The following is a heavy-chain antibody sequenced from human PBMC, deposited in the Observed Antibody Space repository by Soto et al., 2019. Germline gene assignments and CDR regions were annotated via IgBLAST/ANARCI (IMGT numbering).Heavy chain of an antibody. V-gene: IGHV4-39*01. D-gene: IGHD3-10*01. J-gene: IGHJ4*02. CDR1: GGSISSSSYF. CDR2: IFYSGST. Sequence: PSETLSLTCTGSGGSISSSSYFWGWIRQPPGKGLEWIASIFYSGSTYYNPSLKSRVTISVDTSKNQFSLKLTSVTAADTAVYYCARQSFVVDFGDLLSFSGPHQNDYWGQGTLVTVSS. CDR3: ARQSFVVDFGDLLSFSGPHQNDY.